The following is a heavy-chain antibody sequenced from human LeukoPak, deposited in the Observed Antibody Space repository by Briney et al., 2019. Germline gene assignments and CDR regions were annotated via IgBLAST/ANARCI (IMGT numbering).Heavy chain of an antibody. CDR1: GYTFTSYD. CDR3: ASRGPGFLSVEECPIYYYYGMDV. V-gene: IGHV1-8*01. CDR2: MNPNSGNT. Sequence: ASVKVSCKASGYTFTSYDINWVRQATGQGLEWMGWMNPNSGNTGYAQKFQGRVTMTRNTSISTAYMELSSLRSEDTAVYYCASRGPGFLSVEECPIYYYYGMDVWGQGTTVTVSS. J-gene: IGHJ6*02. D-gene: IGHD5/OR15-5a*01.